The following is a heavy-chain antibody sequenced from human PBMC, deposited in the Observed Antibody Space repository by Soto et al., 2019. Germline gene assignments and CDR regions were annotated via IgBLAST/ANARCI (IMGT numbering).Heavy chain of an antibody. CDR1: GGTFSSYA. Sequence: SVKVSCKASGGTFSSYAISWVRQAPGQGLEWMGGIIPIFGTANYAQKFQGRVTITADKSTSTAYMELSSLRSEDTAVYYCASRIRDYYDSSGYDDAFDIWGQGTMVTV. CDR3: ASRIRDYYDSSGYDDAFDI. CDR2: IIPIFGTA. J-gene: IGHJ3*02. D-gene: IGHD3-22*01. V-gene: IGHV1-69*06.